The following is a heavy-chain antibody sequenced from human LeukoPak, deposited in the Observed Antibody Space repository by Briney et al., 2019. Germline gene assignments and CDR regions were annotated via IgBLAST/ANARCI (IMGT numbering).Heavy chain of an antibody. V-gene: IGHV3-23*01. CDR1: GFTFSSYA. CDR3: AKATRITMIVVVIGREYYFDY. D-gene: IGHD3-22*01. Sequence: GGSLRLSCAASGFTFSSYAMSWVRQAPGKGLEWVSAISGSGGSTYYADSVKGRFTISRDNSKNTLYLQMNSLRAEDTAVYYCAKATRITMIVVVIGREYYFDYWGQGTLVTVSS. J-gene: IGHJ4*02. CDR2: ISGSGGST.